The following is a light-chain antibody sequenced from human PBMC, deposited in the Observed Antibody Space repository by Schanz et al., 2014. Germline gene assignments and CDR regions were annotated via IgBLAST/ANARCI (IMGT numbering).Light chain of an antibody. CDR1: SSDVGGYRY. CDR2: EVY. J-gene: IGLJ2*01. CDR3: SSYAGNDNLI. V-gene: IGLV2-8*01. Sequence: QSALTQPPSASGSPGQSVTISCIGTSSDVGGYRYVSWYQQHPGKAPRLIIYEVYKRPSGVPDRFSGSKSGNTASLTVSGLQPEDEADYHCSSYAGNDNLIFGGGTKLTVL.